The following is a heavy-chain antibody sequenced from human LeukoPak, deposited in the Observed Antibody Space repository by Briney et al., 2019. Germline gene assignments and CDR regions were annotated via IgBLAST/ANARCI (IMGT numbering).Heavy chain of an antibody. J-gene: IGHJ6*03. CDR1: GYSISSTYY. CDR2: MYHNGNT. CDR3: ARAPANYYIDV. V-gene: IGHV4-38-2*01. Sequence: PSETLSRTCAVSGYSISSTYYWGWIRQPPGKGLEWIGSMYHNGNTYYSPSLRSRVAMSVDTSKNQFSLNLSSVTAADTAVYYCARAPANYYIDVWGKGTTVTVSS. D-gene: IGHD2-8*01.